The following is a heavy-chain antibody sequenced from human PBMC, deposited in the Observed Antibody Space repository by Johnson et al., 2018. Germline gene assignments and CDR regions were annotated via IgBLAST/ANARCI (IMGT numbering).Heavy chain of an antibody. CDR3: ARGGWWSSTGCYAPRGYYYMDV. J-gene: IGHJ6*03. D-gene: IGHD2-2*01. Sequence: QVQLQESGPGLVKPSGTLSLTCAVSGGSISSSNWWSWVRQPPGKGLEWIGEIYHSGSTNYNPSLKSRVTISVDKSKNQFSLKLSSVNAADTAVYYCARGGWWSSTGCYAPRGYYYMDVWGKGTTVTVS. CDR2: IYHSGST. V-gene: IGHV4-4*02. CDR1: GGSISSSNW.